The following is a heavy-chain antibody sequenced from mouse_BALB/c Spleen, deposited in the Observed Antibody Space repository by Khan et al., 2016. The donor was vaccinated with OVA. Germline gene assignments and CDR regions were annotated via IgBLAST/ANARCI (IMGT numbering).Heavy chain of an antibody. CDR2: ISYSGVT. J-gene: IGHJ2*01. V-gene: IGHV3-2*02. D-gene: IGHD1-1*01. CDR3: ARGNYYGYYFDY. CDR1: GYSITSGYA. Sequence: EVQLQESGPGLVKPSQSLSLTCTVTGYSITSGYAWNWIRQFPGNKLEWMGYISYSGVTSYTPSLKSRISITRDTSKNQLFLQLNSVTTEDTATYSCARGNYYGYYFDYWGQGTTLTVSS.